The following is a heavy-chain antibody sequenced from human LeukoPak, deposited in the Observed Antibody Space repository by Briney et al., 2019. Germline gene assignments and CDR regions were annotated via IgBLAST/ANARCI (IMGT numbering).Heavy chain of an antibody. CDR2: INHSGST. J-gene: IGHJ5*02. D-gene: IGHD2-15*01. Sequence: SETLSLTCAVYGGSFSGYYWSWIRQPPGKGLEWIGEINHSGSTNYNPSLKSRVTISADTSKNQFSLKLSSVTAADTAVYYCARTIVFSRVVAVEYWFDPWGQGTLVTVSS. CDR1: GGSFSGYY. CDR3: ARTIVFSRVVAVEYWFDP. V-gene: IGHV4-34*01.